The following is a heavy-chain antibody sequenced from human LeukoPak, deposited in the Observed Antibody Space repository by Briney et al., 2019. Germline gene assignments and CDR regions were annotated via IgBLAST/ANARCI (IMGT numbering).Heavy chain of an antibody. CDR3: ARDRKLVVPAAMVKSNNWFDP. CDR1: GGTFSSYA. V-gene: IGHV1-69*05. J-gene: IGHJ5*02. CDR2: IIPIFGTA. Sequence: SVKVSCKASGGTFSSYAISRVRQAPGQGLEWMGGIIPIFGTANYAQKFQGRVTMTTDTSTSTAYMELRSLRSDDTAVYYCARDRKLVVPAAMVKSNNWFDPWGQGTLVTVSS. D-gene: IGHD2-2*01.